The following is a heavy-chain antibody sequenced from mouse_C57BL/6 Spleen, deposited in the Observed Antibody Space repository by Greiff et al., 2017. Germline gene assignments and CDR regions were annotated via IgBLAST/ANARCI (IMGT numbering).Heavy chain of an antibody. CDR1: GYTFTSYW. CDR2: IDPSDSYT. Sequence: QVQLQQPGAELVMPGASVKLSCKASGYTFTSYWMHWVKQRPGQGLEWIGEIDPSDSYTNYNQKFKGKSTLTVDKSSSTAYMQLSSLTSEDSAVDYCASAAQARGFAYWGQGTLVTVSA. J-gene: IGHJ3*01. D-gene: IGHD3-2*02. V-gene: IGHV1-69*01. CDR3: ASAAQARGFAY.